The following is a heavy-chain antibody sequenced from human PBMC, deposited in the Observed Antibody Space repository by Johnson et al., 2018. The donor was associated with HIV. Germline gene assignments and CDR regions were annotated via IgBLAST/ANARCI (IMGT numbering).Heavy chain of an antibody. CDR2: ISYDGSNK. J-gene: IGHJ3*02. CDR3: AKDTEAAAGTDDAFDI. V-gene: IGHV3-30*04. CDR1: GFTFSSYA. D-gene: IGHD6-13*01. Sequence: QVQLVESGGDVVQPGRSLRLSCTASGFTFSSYALHWVRQAPGKGLEWVAVISYDGSNKYYADSVKGRFTISRDNSKNTLYLQMNSLRAEDTAVYYCAKDTEAAAGTDDAFDIWGQGTMVTVSS.